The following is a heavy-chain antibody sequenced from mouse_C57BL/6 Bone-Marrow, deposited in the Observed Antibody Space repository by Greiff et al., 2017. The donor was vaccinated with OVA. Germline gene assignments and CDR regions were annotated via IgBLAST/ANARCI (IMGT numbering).Heavy chain of an antibody. CDR2: INPNNGGT. V-gene: IGHV1-18*01. CDR3: ASLYDYDGFAY. J-gene: IGHJ3*01. Sequence: VQLQQSGPELVKPGASVKIPCKASGYTFTDYNMDWVKQSHGKSLEWIGDINPNNGGTIYTQKFKGKATLTVDKSSSTAYMELRSLTSEDTAVYYCASLYDYDGFAYWGKGTLVTVSA. D-gene: IGHD2-4*01. CDR1: GYTFTDYN.